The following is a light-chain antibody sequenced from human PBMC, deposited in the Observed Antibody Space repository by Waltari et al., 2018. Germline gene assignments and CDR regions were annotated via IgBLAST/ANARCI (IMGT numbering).Light chain of an antibody. V-gene: IGKV1-39*01. J-gene: IGKJ1*01. CDR2: AAS. CDR1: QRVSGY. CDR3: KQTYSNCRT. Sequence: DIQMTQSPSSLPASVGDSVTITCRTSQRVSGYLNWYQQKPGQAPTLLVYAASSLQSGVPSRFSGSGFGTDFTLTINGLQPEDFAVYYCKQTYSNCRTFGHGTKV.